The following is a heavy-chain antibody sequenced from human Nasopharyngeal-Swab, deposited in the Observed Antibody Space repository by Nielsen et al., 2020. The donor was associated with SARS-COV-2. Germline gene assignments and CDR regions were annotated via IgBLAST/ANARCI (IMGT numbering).Heavy chain of an antibody. D-gene: IGHD5-12*01. CDR3: ARDARLRGYSGYAYDY. Sequence: SETLSLTCTVSGGSISSGGYYWCWIRQQPGKGLEWIGYIDYSGSTYYNPSLKSRVTISVDTSKNQFSLKLSSVTAADTAVYYCARDARLRGYSGYAYDYWGQGTLVTVSS. CDR1: GGSISSGGYY. CDR2: IDYSGST. J-gene: IGHJ4*02. V-gene: IGHV4-31*03.